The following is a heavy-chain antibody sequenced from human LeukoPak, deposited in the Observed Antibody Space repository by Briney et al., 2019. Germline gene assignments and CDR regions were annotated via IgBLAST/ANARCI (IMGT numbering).Heavy chain of an antibody. CDR3: AASYGGKGALGY. D-gene: IGHD4-23*01. J-gene: IGHJ4*02. CDR1: GGTFSSYA. CDR2: IIPILGIA. V-gene: IGHV1-69*04. Sequence: GASVKVSCKASGGTFSSYAISWVRQAPGQGLEWMGRIIPILGIANYAQKFQGRVTITADKSTSTAYMELSSLRSEDTAVYYCAASYGGKGALGYWGQGTLVTVSS.